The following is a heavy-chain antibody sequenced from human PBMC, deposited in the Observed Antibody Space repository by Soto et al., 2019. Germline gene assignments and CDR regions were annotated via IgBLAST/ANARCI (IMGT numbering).Heavy chain of an antibody. CDR2: IIPILGIA. CDR3: ARDDYYGSGSYYTF. V-gene: IGHV1-69*08. CDR1: GGTFSSYT. J-gene: IGHJ2*01. D-gene: IGHD3-10*01. Sequence: QVQLVQSGAEVKKPGSSVKVSCKASGGTFSSYTISWVRQAPGQGLEWMGRIIPILGIANYAQKFQGRVTITADKSTSTAYMELSSLRSEDMAVYYCARDDYYGSGSYYTFWGRGTLVTVSS.